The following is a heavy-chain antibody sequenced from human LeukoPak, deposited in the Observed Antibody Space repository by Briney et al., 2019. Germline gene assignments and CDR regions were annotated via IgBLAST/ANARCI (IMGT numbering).Heavy chain of an antibody. V-gene: IGHV3-30*03. CDR2: ISYDGSNK. CDR3: ARDVRKNYFDY. J-gene: IGHJ4*02. Sequence: GGSLRLSCAASGFTFSSYGMHWVRQAPGKGLEWVAVISYDGSNKYYADSVKGRFTISRDNSKNTLYLQMNSLRAEDTAVYYCARDVRKNYFDYWGQGTLVTVSS. D-gene: IGHD1-14*01. CDR1: GFTFSSYG.